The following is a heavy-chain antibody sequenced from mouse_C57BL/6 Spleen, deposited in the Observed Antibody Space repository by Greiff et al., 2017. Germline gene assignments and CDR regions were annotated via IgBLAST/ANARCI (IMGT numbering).Heavy chain of an antibody. CDR3: ALTVVEGLDY. V-gene: IGHV14-3*01. D-gene: IGHD1-1*01. Sequence: EVKLQQSVAELVRPGASVKLSCTASGFNIKNIYMHWVKQRPEKGLEWIGRIGPANGNTKYAPKFQGKGTITADTSANTADLQLSSLTPEDTDIYYWALTVVEGLDYWGQGTSVTVSS. J-gene: IGHJ4*01. CDR2: IGPANGNT. CDR1: GFNIKNIY.